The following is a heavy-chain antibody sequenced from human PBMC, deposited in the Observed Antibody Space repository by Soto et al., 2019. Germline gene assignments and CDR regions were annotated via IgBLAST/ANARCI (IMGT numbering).Heavy chain of an antibody. CDR1: GFTFSNAW. D-gene: IGHD4-17*01. CDR3: TTDQTTVVTLYAFDI. J-gene: IGHJ3*02. V-gene: IGHV3-15*01. Sequence: GGSLRLSCAASGFTFSNAWMSWVRQAPGKGLEWVGRIKSKTDGGTTDYAAPVKGRFTISRDDSKNTLYLQMNSLKTEDTAVYFCTTDQTTVVTLYAFDIWGQGTMVTVSS. CDR2: IKSKTDGGTT.